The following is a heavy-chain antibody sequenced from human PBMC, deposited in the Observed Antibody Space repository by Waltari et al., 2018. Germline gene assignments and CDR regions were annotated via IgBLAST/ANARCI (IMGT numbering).Heavy chain of an antibody. J-gene: IGHJ4*02. D-gene: IGHD1-26*01. CDR2: IYYSGST. CDR1: GGSISSYY. V-gene: IGHV4-59*08. CDR3: ARQEWELAPVDY. Sequence: QVQLQESGPGLVKPSETLSLTCTVSGGSISSYYWSWIRQPPGKGLEWIGYIYYSGSTTYTPSLKRRVTISVDTAKNQFSLKLSSVTAADTAVYYCARQEWELAPVDYWGQGTLVTVSS.